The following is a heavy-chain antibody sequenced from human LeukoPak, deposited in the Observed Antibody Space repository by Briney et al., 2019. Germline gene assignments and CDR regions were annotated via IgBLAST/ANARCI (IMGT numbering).Heavy chain of an antibody. V-gene: IGHV1-8*01. D-gene: IGHD6-13*01. CDR1: GYTFTSYD. Sequence: GASVKVSCKASGYTFTSYDINWVRQATGQGLEWMGWMNPNSGNTGYAQKFQGRVTMTRNTSISTAYMELSSLRSEDTAVYYCARGHSYSSSWYHDYYYMDVWGKGTTVTVSS. J-gene: IGHJ6*03. CDR3: ARGHSYSSSWYHDYYYMDV. CDR2: MNPNSGNT.